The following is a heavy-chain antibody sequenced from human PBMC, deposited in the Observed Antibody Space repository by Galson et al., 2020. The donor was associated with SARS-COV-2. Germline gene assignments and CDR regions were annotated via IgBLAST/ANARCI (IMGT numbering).Heavy chain of an antibody. D-gene: IGHD4-17*01. CDR2: VVVGTGNA. CDR1: GFTFTSSA. Sequence: SVKVSCKASGFTFTSSAVQWVRQARGQRLEWIGWVVVGTGNANYAQNFQERVTITRDMYTNTAYMELSSLRSEDTAVYYCAALWAGMTTGGGYWGQGTLVTVSS. CDR3: AALWAGMTTGGGY. J-gene: IGHJ4*02. V-gene: IGHV1-58*01.